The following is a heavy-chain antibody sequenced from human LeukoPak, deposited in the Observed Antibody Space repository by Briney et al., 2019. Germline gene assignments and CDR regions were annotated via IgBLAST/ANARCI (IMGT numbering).Heavy chain of an antibody. Sequence: SETLSLTCTVSGGSISSYYWSWIRQPPGKGLEWIGYIYYSGSTNYNPSLKSRVTISVDTSKNQFSLKLSSVTAADTAVYYCARLRRDNVWGSYRHFDYWGQGTLVTVSS. D-gene: IGHD3-16*02. CDR2: IYYSGST. CDR3: ARLRRDNVWGSYRHFDY. CDR1: GGSISSYY. V-gene: IGHV4-59*08. J-gene: IGHJ4*02.